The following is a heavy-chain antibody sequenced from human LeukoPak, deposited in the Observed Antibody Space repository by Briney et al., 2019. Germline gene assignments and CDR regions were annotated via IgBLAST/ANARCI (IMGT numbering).Heavy chain of an antibody. Sequence: ASVKVSCKTSGYPFIGYCVHWVRQAPGQGLEWVGWINPNTGDSNYARKFQGRVTMTRDTSVTTAYMELSSLTSDDTAMYYCARPYAEGYCSTPSCHNWYFDLWGRGTLATVSS. CDR2: INPNTGDS. CDR1: GYPFIGYC. V-gene: IGHV1-2*02. CDR3: ARPYAEGYCSTPSCHNWYFDL. J-gene: IGHJ2*01. D-gene: IGHD2-2*02.